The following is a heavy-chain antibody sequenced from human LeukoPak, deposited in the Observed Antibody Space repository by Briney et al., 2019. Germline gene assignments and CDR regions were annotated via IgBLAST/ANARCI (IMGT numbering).Heavy chain of an antibody. CDR2: IYSGGTT. Sequence: GSLRLSCAASGFPVSGYYMSWVRQAPGKGLDWVSVIYSGGTTYDADSVKGRFTISRDESKNMLYLQMNSLRAEDTAIYYCARMLISSGYYVDYWGQGTLVTVSS. D-gene: IGHD3-22*01. V-gene: IGHV3-53*01. J-gene: IGHJ4*02. CDR3: ARMLISSGYYVDY. CDR1: GFPVSGYY.